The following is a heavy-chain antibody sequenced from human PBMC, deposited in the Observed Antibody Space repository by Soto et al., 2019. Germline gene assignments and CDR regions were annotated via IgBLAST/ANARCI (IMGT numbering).Heavy chain of an antibody. D-gene: IGHD6-19*01. CDR1: GVTFSSYT. J-gene: IGHJ4*02. CDR2: IIPILGIA. Sequence: QVQLVQSGAEVKKPGSSAKVSCKASGVTFSSYTISWVRQAPGQGLEWMGRIIPILGIANYTQKFQGRVTITADKSTMTANMELSSLRSEDTAVYYCAIWGSSGWYFDYWGQGTLVTVSS. CDR3: AIWGSSGWYFDY. V-gene: IGHV1-69*02.